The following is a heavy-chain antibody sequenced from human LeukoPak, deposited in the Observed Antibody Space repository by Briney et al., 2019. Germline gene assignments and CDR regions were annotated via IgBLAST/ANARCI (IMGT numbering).Heavy chain of an antibody. Sequence: GGSLRLSCAACGFTFSSYRRNWVRQTPGKGLEWVSPISSSTSYIYYADSVKGRFTISRDNAKNSLYLQMNSLRVEDTAVYYCARGADDYGDYENAFDIWGQGTMVTVSS. J-gene: IGHJ3*02. CDR2: ISSSTSYI. D-gene: IGHD4-17*01. CDR1: GFTFSSYR. CDR3: ARGADDYGDYENAFDI. V-gene: IGHV3-21*01.